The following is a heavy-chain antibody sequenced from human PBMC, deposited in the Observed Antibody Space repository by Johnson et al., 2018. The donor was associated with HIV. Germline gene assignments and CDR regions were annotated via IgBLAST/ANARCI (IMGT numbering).Heavy chain of an antibody. V-gene: IGHV3-30*02. CDR3: AKGESSSSEPDAFDI. D-gene: IGHD6-6*01. CDR1: GFTFSSYG. CDR2: IRYDGRNK. J-gene: IGHJ3*02. Sequence: QVQLVESGGGLVQPGGSLRLSCAASGFTFSSYGMHWVRQAPGKGLEWVAFIRYDGRNKYYADSVKGRFTISRDNSKNTLYLQMNSLRAEDTAVYYCAKGESSSSEPDAFDIWGQGTMVTVSS.